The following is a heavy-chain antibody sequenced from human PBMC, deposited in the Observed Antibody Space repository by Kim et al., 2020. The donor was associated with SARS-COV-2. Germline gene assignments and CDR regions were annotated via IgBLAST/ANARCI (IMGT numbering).Heavy chain of an antibody. J-gene: IGHJ4*02. Sequence: ASVKVSCKASGNIFNSFDISWVRLAPGQGPQWLGYIHPSNGNTGYAQTFQARTTMTRDTSTNTVYMELSSLRPDDTAVYFCAAIGRWGGAWGQGTQVTVSP. CDR1: GNIFNSFD. CDR3: AAIGRWGGA. CDR2: IHPSNGNT. V-gene: IGHV1-8*01. D-gene: IGHD3-16*01.